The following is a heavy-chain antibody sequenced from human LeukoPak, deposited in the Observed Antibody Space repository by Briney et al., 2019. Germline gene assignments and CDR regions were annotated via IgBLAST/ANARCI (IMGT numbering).Heavy chain of an antibody. V-gene: IGHV4-39*07. Sequence: SETLSLTCTVSGGSISSSSYYWGWIRQPPGKGLQWIGSISDSGNTYSNPPLASRVTMSVDTSKNQFSLKLSSVTAADTAVYYCARGYGDFRVEGRYFHSWGQGTLVTVSS. CDR1: GGSISSSSYY. D-gene: IGHD4-17*01. J-gene: IGHJ4*02. CDR3: ARGYGDFRVEGRYFHS. CDR2: ISDSGNT.